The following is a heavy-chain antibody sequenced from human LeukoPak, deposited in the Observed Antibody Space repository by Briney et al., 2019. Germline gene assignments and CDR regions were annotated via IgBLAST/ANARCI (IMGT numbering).Heavy chain of an antibody. CDR3: ARAIAAAGTAEDWFDP. CDR1: GGSISSDY. D-gene: IGHD6-13*01. J-gene: IGHJ5*02. Sequence: SETLSLTCTASGGSISSDYWSWIRQPPGKGLEWIGYIYYSGSTNYNPSLKSRVTISVDTSKNQFSLKLSSVTAADTAVYYCARAIAAAGTAEDWFDPWGQGTLVTVSS. CDR2: IYYSGST. V-gene: IGHV4-59*01.